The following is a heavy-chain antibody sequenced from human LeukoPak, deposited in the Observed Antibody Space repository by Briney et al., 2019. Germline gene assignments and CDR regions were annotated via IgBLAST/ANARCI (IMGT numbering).Heavy chain of an antibody. V-gene: IGHV3-23*01. CDR2: ISVSGDST. CDR1: GFTFNSYL. Sequence: GGSLRLSCAASGFTFNSYLMSWVRQAPGKELEWVAGISVSGDSTYYGDSVKGRFTISRDNSKNTLYLQINSLRAEDTAVYYCAKDWGFSSSPIFDYWGQGTLVLVSS. CDR3: AKDWGFSSSPIFDY. J-gene: IGHJ4*02. D-gene: IGHD6-13*01.